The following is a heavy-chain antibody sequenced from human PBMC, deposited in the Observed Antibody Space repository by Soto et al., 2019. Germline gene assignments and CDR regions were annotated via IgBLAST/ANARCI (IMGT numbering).Heavy chain of an antibody. Sequence: ASVKGYCKASGYIISKYGISWVRQAPGQGLQWMGWTSAHNGNTNYAQQFQGRVTMTTDTSTRTAYMELRSLRSDDTAVYFCAREGRFCDTGSCYGFDYCGQGTLVSVSS. J-gene: IGHJ4*02. D-gene: IGHD2-15*01. V-gene: IGHV1-18*01. CDR2: TSAHNGNT. CDR1: GYIISKYG. CDR3: AREGRFCDTGSCYGFDY.